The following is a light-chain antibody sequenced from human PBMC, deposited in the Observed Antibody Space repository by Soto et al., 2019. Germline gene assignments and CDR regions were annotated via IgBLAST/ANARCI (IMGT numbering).Light chain of an antibody. CDR2: EVS. Sequence: QSVLTQPASVSGSPGQSITISCTGTSSDVGGYNFVSWYQQHPGKAPKLMIFEVSNRPSGVSNRFSASKSGNTASLTISGLQAEDEADYYCSSYTTSSTWVFGGGTKLIVL. J-gene: IGLJ3*02. CDR1: SSDVGGYNF. V-gene: IGLV2-14*01. CDR3: SSYTTSSTWV.